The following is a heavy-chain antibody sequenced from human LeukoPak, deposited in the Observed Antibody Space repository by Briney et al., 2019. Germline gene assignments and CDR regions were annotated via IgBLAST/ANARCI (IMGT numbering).Heavy chain of an antibody. CDR1: GYTFTGYY. V-gene: IGHV1-2*02. CDR3: ALNKGYCSSTSCYALLDY. D-gene: IGHD2-2*01. Sequence: ASVKVSCKASGYTFTGYYMHWVRQAPGQGLEWMGWINPNSGGTNYAQKFQGRVTMTRDTSISTAYMELSRLRSDDTAVYYCALNKGYCSSTSCYALLDYWGQGTLVTVSS. CDR2: INPNSGGT. J-gene: IGHJ4*02.